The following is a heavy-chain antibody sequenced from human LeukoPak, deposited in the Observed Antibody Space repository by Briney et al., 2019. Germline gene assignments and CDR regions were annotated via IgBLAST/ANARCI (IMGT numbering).Heavy chain of an antibody. CDR3: ARDFGWLYDY. CDR1: EFAFNSYG. J-gene: IGHJ4*02. V-gene: IGHV3-30*02. CDR2: IRYDGSNK. D-gene: IGHD3-9*01. Sequence: GGSLRLSCAASEFAFNSYGMHWVRQAPGKGLEWVAFIRYDGSNKYYADSVKGRFTISRDNSKHTLYLQMNSLRAEDTAVYYCARDFGWLYDYRGQGTLVTVSS.